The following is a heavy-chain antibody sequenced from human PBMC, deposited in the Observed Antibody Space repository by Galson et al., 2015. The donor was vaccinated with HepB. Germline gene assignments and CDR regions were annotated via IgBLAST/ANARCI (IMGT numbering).Heavy chain of an antibody. V-gene: IGHV2-70*01. Sequence: PALVKPTQTLTLTCTFSGFSLSTSGMCVSWIRQPPGKALEWLALIDWDDDKYYSTSLKTRLTISKDTSKNQVVLTMTNMDPVDTATYYCARIPLDTRSDYSSEDYYYGMDVWGQGTTVTVSS. D-gene: IGHD6-25*01. CDR1: GFSLSTSGMC. CDR3: ARIPLDTRSDYSSEDYYYGMDV. CDR2: IDWDDDK. J-gene: IGHJ6*02.